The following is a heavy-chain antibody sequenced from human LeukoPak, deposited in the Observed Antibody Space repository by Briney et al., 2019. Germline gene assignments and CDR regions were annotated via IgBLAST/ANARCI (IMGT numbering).Heavy chain of an antibody. CDR1: GFTFSSYS. CDR2: ISSSSRYI. Sequence: AGGSLRLSCAASGFTFSSYSMNWVRQAPGKGLEWVSSISSSSRYIYYADSVKGRFTISRDNAKNSLYLQMNSLRAEDTAVYYCAREGIAAAGTYYYYGMDVWGKGTTVTVSS. V-gene: IGHV3-21*01. CDR3: AREGIAAAGTYYYYGMDV. D-gene: IGHD6-13*01. J-gene: IGHJ6*04.